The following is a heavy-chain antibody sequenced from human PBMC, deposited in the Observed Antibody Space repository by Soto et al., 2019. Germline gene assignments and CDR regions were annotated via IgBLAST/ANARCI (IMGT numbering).Heavy chain of an antibody. CDR3: ATSQRSDNWLDP. Sequence: SETLSLTCSVYGGSISTYYWSWIRQPPGKRLEWIGYIYYSGSTNYNPSLKSRVTISIDTSKNQFSLKLSSVTAADTAVYYCATSQRSDNWLDPWGQGTLVTVSS. CDR1: GGSISTYY. V-gene: IGHV4-59*01. CDR2: IYYSGST. J-gene: IGHJ5*02.